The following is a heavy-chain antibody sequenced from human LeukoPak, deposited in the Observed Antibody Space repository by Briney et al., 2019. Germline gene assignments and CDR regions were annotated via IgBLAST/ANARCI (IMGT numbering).Heavy chain of an antibody. V-gene: IGHV3-48*01. D-gene: IGHD3-3*01. CDR2: ISSSSSTI. CDR1: GFTFSSYS. CDR3: AREGLLGITIFGVVIPDAFDI. Sequence: GGSQRLSCAASGFTFSSYSMNWVRQAPGKGLEWVSHISSSSSTIYYADSVKGRFTISRDNAKNSLYLQMNSLRAEDTAVYYCAREGLLGITIFGVVIPDAFDIWGQGTMVTVSS. J-gene: IGHJ3*02.